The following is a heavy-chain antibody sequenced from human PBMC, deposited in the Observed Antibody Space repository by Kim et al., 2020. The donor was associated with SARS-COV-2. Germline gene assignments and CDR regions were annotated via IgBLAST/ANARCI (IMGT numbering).Heavy chain of an antibody. V-gene: IGHV3-23*01. CDR2: ISGSGGST. Sequence: GGSLRLSCAASGFTFSSYAMSWVRQAPGKGLEWVSAISGSGGSTYYADSVKGRFTISRDNSKNTLYLQMNSLRAEDTAVYYCAKTWWGYGDYDDAYFDYWGQGTLVTVSS. CDR1: GFTFSSYA. CDR3: AKTWWGYGDYDDAYFDY. D-gene: IGHD4-17*01. J-gene: IGHJ4*02.